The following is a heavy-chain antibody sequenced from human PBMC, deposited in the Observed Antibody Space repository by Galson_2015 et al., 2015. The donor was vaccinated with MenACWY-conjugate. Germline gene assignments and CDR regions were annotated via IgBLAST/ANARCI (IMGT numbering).Heavy chain of an antibody. CDR3: ARGGYSTGYSFDL. J-gene: IGHJ4*02. V-gene: IGHV3-23*01. D-gene: IGHD2-8*02. Sequence: SLRLSCAAAGFTFSSYGLNWVRQAPGAGLEWGSVISASGADVFQAGSVKGRFTSARDNSKNELDLEMNSLRPEETAVYYCARGGYSTGYSFDLWGQGTRVTVSS. CDR2: ISASGADV. CDR1: GFTFSSYG.